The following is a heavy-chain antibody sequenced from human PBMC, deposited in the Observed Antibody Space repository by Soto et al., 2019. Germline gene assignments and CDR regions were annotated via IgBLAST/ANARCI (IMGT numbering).Heavy chain of an antibody. V-gene: IGHV3-9*01. D-gene: IGHD6-13*01. CDR1: GFTFDDFA. CDR2: ITWNGGNT. J-gene: IGHJ6*03. Sequence: EVQLVESGGGLVQPGGSLRLSCAASGFTFDDFAMHWVRQVPGKGLEWVSGITWNGGNTGYADSVKGRFTISRDNAKKFLYLQMNSLRAEDKALYYCAKDRSPIADDYYCYVDVWGKGTTVTVSS. CDR3: AKDRSPIADDYYCYVDV.